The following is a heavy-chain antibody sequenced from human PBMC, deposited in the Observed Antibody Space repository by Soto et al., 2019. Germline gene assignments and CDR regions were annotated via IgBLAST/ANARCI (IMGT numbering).Heavy chain of an antibody. CDR3: ARYCGGDCYSPHDAFDI. J-gene: IGHJ3*02. D-gene: IGHD2-21*02. V-gene: IGHV3-7*01. CDR2: IKQDGNER. CDR1: GFTLRNSW. Sequence: GGSLRLSCAASGFTLRNSWTSWVRQAPGKGLEWVANIKQDGNERYYVGSVKGRFTISRDNAKNSLYLQMNSLRAEDTAVYYCARYCGGDCYSPHDAFDIWGQGTMVTVS.